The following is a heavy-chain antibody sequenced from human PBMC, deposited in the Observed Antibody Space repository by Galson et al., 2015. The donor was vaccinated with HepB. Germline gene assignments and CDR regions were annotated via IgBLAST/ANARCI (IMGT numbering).Heavy chain of an antibody. J-gene: IGHJ4*02. CDR3: AKEMGTIGQPTFDL. D-gene: IGHD5-24*01. V-gene: IGHV3-23*01. CDR1: RFTFSNYA. CDR2: ITDSGGGA. Sequence: SLRLSCAASRFTFSNYAMSWVRQAPGKGLEWVSGITDSGGGAYYADSVKGRFTISRDNSKNMVYLQMDSLRVDDTALYFCAKEMGTIGQPTFDLWGQGTLVTVSS.